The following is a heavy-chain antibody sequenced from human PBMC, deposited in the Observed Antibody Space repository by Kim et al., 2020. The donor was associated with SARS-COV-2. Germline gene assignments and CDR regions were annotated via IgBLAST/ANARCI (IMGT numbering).Heavy chain of an antibody. CDR3: ATDPDYGLDY. CDR1: GFPFSGRS. J-gene: IGHJ4*02. V-gene: IGHV3-21*01. Sequence: GGSLRLSCAASGFPFSGRSMNWVRQTPGKGLECISYISAAGDYIYYPDSVKGRFTISRDNAKNSLSLQMNNLRAEDTAVYFCATDPDYGLDYWGQGTLVT. D-gene: IGHD4-17*01. CDR2: ISAAGDYI.